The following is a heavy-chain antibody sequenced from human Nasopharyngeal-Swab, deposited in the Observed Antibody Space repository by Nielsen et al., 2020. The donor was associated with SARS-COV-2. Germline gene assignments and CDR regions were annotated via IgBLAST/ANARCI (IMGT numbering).Heavy chain of an antibody. V-gene: IGHV3-21*01. CDR3: ARNTPAMFAY. J-gene: IGHJ4*02. D-gene: IGHD2-2*02. CDR2: ISSTGDYI. Sequence: GESLKISCAASGFTFNIYTMNWVRQAPGKGLEWVSAISSTGDYIYYAASVKGRFTISRDNAKNSLYLQMDNLRAEDTAVYYCARNTPAMFAYWGQGTLVTVSS. CDR1: GFTFNIYT.